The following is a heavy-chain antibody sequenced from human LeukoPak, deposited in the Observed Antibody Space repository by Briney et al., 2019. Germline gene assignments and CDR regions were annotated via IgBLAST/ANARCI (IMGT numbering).Heavy chain of an antibody. Sequence: GGSLRLSCAASGFTSSSYSMNWVRQAPGKGLEWVSYISSSSSTIYYADSVKGRFTISRDNAKNSLYLQMNSLRAEDTAVYYCASTVPLDAFDIWGQGTMVTVSS. CDR2: ISSSSSTI. V-gene: IGHV3-48*01. D-gene: IGHD4-17*01. CDR3: ASTVPLDAFDI. J-gene: IGHJ3*02. CDR1: GFTSSSYS.